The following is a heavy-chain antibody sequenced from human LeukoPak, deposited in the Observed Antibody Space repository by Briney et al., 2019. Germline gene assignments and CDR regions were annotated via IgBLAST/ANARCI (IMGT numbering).Heavy chain of an antibody. Sequence: GGSLRLSCAASGFTVSSNYMNWVRQAPGKGLEWVSVIYSGGSTYYADSVKGRFTISRDNAKNSLYLQMNSLRAEDTAGYYCARGYGGTSDSWGQGTLVTVSS. CDR3: ARGYGGTSDS. V-gene: IGHV3-53*01. J-gene: IGHJ4*02. CDR1: GFTVSSNY. D-gene: IGHD4-23*01. CDR2: IYSGGST.